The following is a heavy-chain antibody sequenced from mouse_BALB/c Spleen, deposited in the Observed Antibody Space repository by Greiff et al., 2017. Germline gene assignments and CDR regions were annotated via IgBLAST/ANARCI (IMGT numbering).Heavy chain of an antibody. D-gene: IGHD1-1*01. CDR2: ISSGGSYT. CDR1: GFTFSSYG. CDR3: ARQDYGSSLDY. V-gene: IGHV5-6*02. J-gene: IGHJ2*01. Sequence: DVMLVESGGDLVKPGGSLKLSCAASGFTFSSYGMSWVRQTPDKRLEWVATISSGGSYTYYPDSVKGRFTISRDNAKNTLYLQMSSLKSEDTAMYYCARQDYGSSLDYWGQGTTLTVSA.